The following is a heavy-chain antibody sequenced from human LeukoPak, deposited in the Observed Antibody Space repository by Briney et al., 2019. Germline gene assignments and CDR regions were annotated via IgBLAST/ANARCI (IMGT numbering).Heavy chain of an antibody. CDR3: ARDTPYGSGSYRYYYYYMDV. J-gene: IGHJ6*03. CDR2: ISWNSGSI. CDR1: GFTFDDYA. V-gene: IGHV3-9*03. D-gene: IGHD3-10*01. Sequence: GGSLRLSCAASGFTFDDYAMHWVRQAPGKGLEWVSGISWNSGSIGYADSVKGRFTISRDNAKNSLYLQMNSLRAEDMALYYCARDTPYGSGSYRYYYYYMDVWGKGTTVTVSS.